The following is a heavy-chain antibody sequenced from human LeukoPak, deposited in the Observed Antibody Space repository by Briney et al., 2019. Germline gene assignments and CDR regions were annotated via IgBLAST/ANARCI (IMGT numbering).Heavy chain of an antibody. V-gene: IGHV3-30*18. D-gene: IGHD3-10*01. CDR3: AKDPQHYYGSGSYIDY. CDR2: ISYEGSNK. Sequence: GRSLRLSCAASGFTFSSYGMHWVRQAPGKGLEGVAVISYEGSNKYYADSVKGRFTISRDNSKNTLYLQMNSLRAEDTAVYYCAKDPQHYYGSGSYIDYWGQGTLVTVSS. J-gene: IGHJ4*02. CDR1: GFTFSSYG.